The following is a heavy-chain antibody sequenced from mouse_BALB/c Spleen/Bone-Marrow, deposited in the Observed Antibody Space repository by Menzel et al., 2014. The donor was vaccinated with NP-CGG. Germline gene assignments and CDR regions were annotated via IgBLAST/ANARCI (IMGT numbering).Heavy chain of an antibody. Sequence: VQLQQSGAELVKPGASVKLSCKASGYTFSSYYMYWVKQRPGQGLEWFGETNPNNGGTNFNEKFKNKATLTVDKSSSTAYMQLSSLTSEDSAVYYCSRGRRDALDYWGQGTSVTVSS. CDR2: TNPNNGGT. V-gene: IGHV1S16*01. CDR3: SRGRRDALDY. J-gene: IGHJ4*01. CDR1: GYTFSSYY.